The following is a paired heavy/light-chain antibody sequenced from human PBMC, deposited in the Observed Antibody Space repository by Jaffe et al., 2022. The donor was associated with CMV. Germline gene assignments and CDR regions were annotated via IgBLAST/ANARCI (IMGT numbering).Light chain of an antibody. CDR2: DVS. CDR1: SSDVGNYNY. J-gene: IGLJ1*01. V-gene: IGLV2-14*03. Sequence: QSALTQPASVSGSPGQSITVSCTGTSSDVGNYNYVSWYQQHPGKAPRLMIYDVSNRPSGVSNRFSGSKSGNTASLTISGLQAEDDADYYCTSYTGSSTPYVFGTGTKVTVL. CDR3: TSYTGSSTPYV.
Heavy chain of an antibody. V-gene: IGHV6-1*01. CDR2: TYYRSKWYY. D-gene: IGHD1-20*01. Sequence: QVQLQQSGPGLVKPSQTLSLTCAISGDSVSSNSAAWNWIRQSPSRGLEWLGRTYYRSKWYYDSATSVKSRIFINPDTSKNQFSLQLNSVIPEDTAVYYCARASGTNWIGHSFDVWGQGAMVTVSS. CDR3: ARASGTNWIGHSFDV. J-gene: IGHJ3*01. CDR1: GDSVSSNSAA.